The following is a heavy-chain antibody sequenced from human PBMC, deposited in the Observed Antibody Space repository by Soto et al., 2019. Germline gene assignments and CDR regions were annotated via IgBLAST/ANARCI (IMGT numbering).Heavy chain of an antibody. D-gene: IGHD6-19*01. CDR1: GGSVSRGSYY. J-gene: IGHJ6*02. V-gene: IGHV4-61*01. CDR3: ARYREGAGGWYRGNYYYYYGMAV. CDR2: IYYSGST. Sequence: SETLSLTCTVSGGSVSRGSYYWSWIRQPPGKGLEWIGYIYYSGSTNYNPSLKSRVTISVYTSKNQFSLKLSSVTAADTAVYYCARYREGAGGWYRGNYYYYYGMAVSAQGTTVTVS.